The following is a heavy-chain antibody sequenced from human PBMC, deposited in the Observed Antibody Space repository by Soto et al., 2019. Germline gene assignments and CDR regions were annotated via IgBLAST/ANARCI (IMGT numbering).Heavy chain of an antibody. Sequence: QVQLVQSGAEVKKPGASVKLSCKTSGYTFSNYYINWVRQAPGQGLQWMGRINPSGGSTSYAQKFQGRGTMTRVTSTSTVYMDLSSLRSEDTAVYFCARSQEVVVVPAAPIDYWGQGTLVTVSS. CDR3: ARSQEVVVVPAAPIDY. D-gene: IGHD2-2*01. CDR1: GYTFSNYY. J-gene: IGHJ4*02. V-gene: IGHV1-46*01. CDR2: INPSGGST.